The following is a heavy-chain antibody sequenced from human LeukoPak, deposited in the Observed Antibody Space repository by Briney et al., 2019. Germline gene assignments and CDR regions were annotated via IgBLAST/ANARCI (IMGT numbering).Heavy chain of an antibody. CDR2: IYPDGSET. Sequence: GGSLRLSCAATGFSFSNYWMSWVRQAPGKGLEWVANIYPDGSETQYVGSVKGRSTTSRDNAKNSLYLQMNSLRAEDTAIYYCARIWYFGDNNWRYFDYWGQGTLVTVSS. J-gene: IGHJ4*02. CDR1: GFSFSNYW. CDR3: ARIWYFGDNNWRYFDY. V-gene: IGHV3-7*01. D-gene: IGHD1-20*01.